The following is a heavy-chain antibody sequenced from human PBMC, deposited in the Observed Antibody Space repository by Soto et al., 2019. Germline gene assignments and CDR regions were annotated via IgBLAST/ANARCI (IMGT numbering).Heavy chain of an antibody. CDR3: AKVGIEAGVPPAYLQH. CDR1: GFTFSSYA. V-gene: IGHV3-23*01. J-gene: IGHJ1*01. CDR2: ISGSIGST. D-gene: IGHD6-13*01. Sequence: PGGSLRLFCAAPGFTFSSYAMSWVRQAPGKGLEWVSAISGSIGSTYYADSVKGRFTISRDNSKNTLYLQMNSLRAEDTAVYYCAKVGIEAGVPPAYLQHWGQGTLVTVSS.